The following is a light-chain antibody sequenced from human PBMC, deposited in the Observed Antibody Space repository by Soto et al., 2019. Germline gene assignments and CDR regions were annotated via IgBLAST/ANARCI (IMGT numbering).Light chain of an antibody. CDR2: DAS. CDR3: QRYSVYWT. V-gene: IGKV1-5*01. Sequence: EIQMTQSPSTLSASVGYRVTITCRASQSISTWLAWYQQKPGKAPKVLIYDASSWAGGVPSRFTGSGSGTEFTLTINSMQPDDFATYYCQRYSVYWTFGQGTKVDNK. J-gene: IGKJ1*01. CDR1: QSISTW.